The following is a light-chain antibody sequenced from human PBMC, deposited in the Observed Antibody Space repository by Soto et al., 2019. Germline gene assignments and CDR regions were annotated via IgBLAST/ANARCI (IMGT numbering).Light chain of an antibody. CDR2: GAS. Sequence: EVVLTQSPGTLSLSPGERATLSCRASQSVANNYLAWYQQRPGQTPRLLIHGASNRATGIPDRFSGSGSGADFTLTISRLEPEDSAVYYCQQYGGSPLVTFGGGTKVEIK. CDR3: QQYGGSPLVT. CDR1: QSVANNY. J-gene: IGKJ4*01. V-gene: IGKV3-20*01.